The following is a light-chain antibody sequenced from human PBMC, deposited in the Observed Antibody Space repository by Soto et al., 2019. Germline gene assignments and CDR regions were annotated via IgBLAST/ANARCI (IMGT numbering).Light chain of an antibody. CDR2: DVS. J-gene: IGKJ3*01. CDR1: QSVSSY. V-gene: IGKV3-11*01. Sequence: EIVLTQSPATLSLSPGERATLSCRASQSVSSYLAWYQEKPGQAPRLLIYDVSNRATGIPARFSGSGSGTDFTLTISSLEPEDFAIYYCQQVNNWPLTFGPGTKVDIK. CDR3: QQVNNWPLT.